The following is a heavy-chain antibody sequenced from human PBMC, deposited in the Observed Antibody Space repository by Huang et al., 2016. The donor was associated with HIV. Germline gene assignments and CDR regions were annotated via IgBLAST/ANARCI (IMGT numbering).Heavy chain of an antibody. CDR2: ISNDTGKS. Sequence: QVVLVQSGSELKKPGASVTVSCKASGYSFSNYALNWVRQSPGQGLEWMGWISNDTGKSTEARGCAGRCVFSLDTSVNTAYLQISSLKTDDTALYYCARDARERRDPWVKYSWFDPWGQGTLVTVSS. J-gene: IGHJ5*02. D-gene: IGHD2-21*01. CDR1: GYSFSNYA. V-gene: IGHV7-4-1*02. CDR3: ARDARERRDPWVKYSWFDP.